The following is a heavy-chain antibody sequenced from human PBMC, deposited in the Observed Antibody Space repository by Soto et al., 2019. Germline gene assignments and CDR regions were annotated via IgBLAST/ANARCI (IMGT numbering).Heavy chain of an antibody. J-gene: IGHJ4*02. V-gene: IGHV5-51*01. Sequence: PXESLKSSCRGSGCSFTSYWIGWVRQMPGKGLEWMGTIYPGDSDTRYSPSFQGQVTISADKSISTAYLQWSSLKASDTAMYYCARLTSIAARPDLDYWGQGTLVTVSS. CDR3: ARLTSIAARPDLDY. D-gene: IGHD6-6*01. CDR1: GCSFTSYW. CDR2: IYPGDSDT.